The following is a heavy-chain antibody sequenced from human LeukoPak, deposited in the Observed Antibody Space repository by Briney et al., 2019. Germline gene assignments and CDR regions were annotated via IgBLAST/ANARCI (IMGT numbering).Heavy chain of an antibody. J-gene: IGHJ4*02. CDR2: ICHFGRT. D-gene: IGHD3-16*01. V-gene: IGHV4-30-2*01. Sequence: SETLSLTCAVSGDSISSGDFSCSCIRQPPGKGLDWIGYICHFGRTFYSPSLKSRVTISVDTSKNQFSLKLSSVTAADTAVYYCATGSMYYDPTGPRESDYWGQGTLVTVSS. CDR1: GDSISSGDFS. CDR3: ATGSMYYDPTGPRESDY.